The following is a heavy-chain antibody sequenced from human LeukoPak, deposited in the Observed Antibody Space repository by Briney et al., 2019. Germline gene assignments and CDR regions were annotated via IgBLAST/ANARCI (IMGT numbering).Heavy chain of an antibody. CDR2: IYYSGST. J-gene: IGHJ5*02. V-gene: IGHV4-59*01. D-gene: IGHD6-13*01. Sequence: SETLSLTCTVSGGSISYYYWSWIRQPAGKGLEWIGYIYYSGSTNYNPSLKGRVTISVDTSKNQFSLKLSSVTAADTAVYYCARGCSAGTPHNWFDPWGQGTLVTVSS. CDR3: ARGCSAGTPHNWFDP. CDR1: GGSISYYY.